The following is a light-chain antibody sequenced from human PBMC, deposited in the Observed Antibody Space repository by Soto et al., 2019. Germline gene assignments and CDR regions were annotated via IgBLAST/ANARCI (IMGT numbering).Light chain of an antibody. J-gene: IGKJ5*01. Sequence: EIVMTQSQLSLPVTPGEPSSISCRSSQSLLHSNGYNMLDWYLQKPGQSPRLLIYGGASRSSGVPDRFSGSGSGTDFTLKISRVEAEDFATYYCLQGIQSPPTFGQGTRLEIK. CDR2: GGA. CDR1: QSLLHSNGYNM. CDR3: LQGIQSPPT. V-gene: IGKV2-28*01.